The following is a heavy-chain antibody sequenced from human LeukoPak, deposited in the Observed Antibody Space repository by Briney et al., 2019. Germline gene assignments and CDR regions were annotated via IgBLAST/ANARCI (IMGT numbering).Heavy chain of an antibody. CDR1: GFTFSSYA. V-gene: IGHV3-23*01. CDR2: ISGSGGST. CDR3: AGGSGYDSIFDY. Sequence: PGGSLRLSCAASGFTFSSYAMSWVRQAPGKRLEWVSAISGSGGSTYYADSVKGRFTISRDNSKNTLYLQMNSLRAEDTAVYYCAGGSGYDSIFDYWGQGTLVTVSS. D-gene: IGHD5-12*01. J-gene: IGHJ4*02.